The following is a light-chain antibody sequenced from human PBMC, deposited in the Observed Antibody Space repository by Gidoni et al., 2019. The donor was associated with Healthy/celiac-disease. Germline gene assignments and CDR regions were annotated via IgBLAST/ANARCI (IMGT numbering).Light chain of an antibody. Sequence: EIVLTQSPATLSLSPWERATLTCRASQSVSSYVAWYQQKPGQAPRLLIYDASNRATGIPARFSGSGSGTDFTLTISSLEPEDFAVYYCQQRSNWPPGLTFGGGTKVEIK. CDR1: QSVSSY. CDR2: DAS. J-gene: IGKJ4*01. V-gene: IGKV3-11*01. CDR3: QQRSNWPPGLT.